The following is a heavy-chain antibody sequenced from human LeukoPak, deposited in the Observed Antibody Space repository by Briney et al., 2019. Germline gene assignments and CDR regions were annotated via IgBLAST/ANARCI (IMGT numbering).Heavy chain of an antibody. J-gene: IGHJ6*02. CDR3: ARSPSLFAYGMDV. D-gene: IGHD2-15*01. CDR2: IYYSGST. V-gene: IGHV4-59*11. CDR1: GGSISSHY. Sequence: SETLSLTCTVSGGSISSHYWSWIRQPPGKGLEWIGYIYYSGSTNYNPSLKSRVTMSVDTSKNQFSLKLSSVTAADTAVYYCARSPSLFAYGMDVWGQGTTVTVSS.